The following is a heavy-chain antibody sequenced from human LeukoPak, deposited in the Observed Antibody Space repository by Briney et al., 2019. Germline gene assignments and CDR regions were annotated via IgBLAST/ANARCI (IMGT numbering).Heavy chain of an antibody. D-gene: IGHD6-19*01. V-gene: IGHV4-59*01. J-gene: IGHJ4*02. Sequence: SETLSLTCTVSGGSISSYYWSWIRQPPGKGLEWIGYIYYSGSTNYNPSLKSRVTISVDTSKNQFSLKLSSVTAADTAVYYCARGWQWLVHDYWGQGTLVTVSS. CDR1: GGSISSYY. CDR3: ARGWQWLVHDY. CDR2: IYYSGST.